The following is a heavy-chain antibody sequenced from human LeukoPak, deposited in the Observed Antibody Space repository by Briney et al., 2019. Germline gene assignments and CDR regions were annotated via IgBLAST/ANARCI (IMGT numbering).Heavy chain of an antibody. V-gene: IGHV3-64*01. CDR2: ISSNGGST. Sequence: GGSLRLSCAASGFTFSSYSMHWVRQAPGKGLEYVSAISSNGGSTYYANSVKGRFTISRDNSKNTLYLQMGSLRGEDMAVYYCARVKVSGAFDIWGQGTMVTVSS. CDR3: ARVKVSGAFDI. D-gene: IGHD1-14*01. CDR1: GFTFSSYS. J-gene: IGHJ3*02.